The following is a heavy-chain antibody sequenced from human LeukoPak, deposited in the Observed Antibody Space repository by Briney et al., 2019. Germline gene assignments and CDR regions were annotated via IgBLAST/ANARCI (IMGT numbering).Heavy chain of an antibody. CDR1: GFTFSSYW. J-gene: IGHJ4*02. V-gene: IGHV3-7*01. D-gene: IGHD7-27*01. CDR3: ARESHWAWVDYFDY. CDR2: IKQDGSEK. Sequence: GGSLRLSCAASGFTFSSYWMSWVRQAPGKGLEWVANIKQDGSEKYYVASVKGRFTISGDNAKNSLYLQMNSLSAEDTAVYYCARESHWAWVDYFDYWGQGTLVTVSS.